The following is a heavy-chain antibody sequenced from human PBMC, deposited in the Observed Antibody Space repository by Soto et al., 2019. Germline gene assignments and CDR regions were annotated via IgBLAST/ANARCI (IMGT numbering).Heavy chain of an antibody. CDR3: ASITVTKPLDI. CDR1: GGSFSGYY. V-gene: IGHV4-34*01. Sequence: SETLSLTCAVYGGSFSGYYWSWIRQPPGKGLEWIGEINHSGSTNYNPSLKSRVTISVDTSKNQFSLKLSSVTAADTAVYYCASITVTKPLDIWGQRTMVTVSS. J-gene: IGHJ3*02. D-gene: IGHD4-17*01. CDR2: INHSGST.